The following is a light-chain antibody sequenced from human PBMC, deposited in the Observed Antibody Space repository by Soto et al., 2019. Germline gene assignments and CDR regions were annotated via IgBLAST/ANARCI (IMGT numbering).Light chain of an antibody. Sequence: QSALTQPRSVSGSPGQSVSISCTGTSSDVGRYSYVSWYQQHPGKAPKLMIYDVSERPSGVPDRFSGSKSGNTASLTISGLQAEDEADYYCCSYARTYTGVFGTGTKVTVL. CDR3: CSYARTYTGV. V-gene: IGLV2-11*01. CDR2: DVS. CDR1: SSDVGRYSY. J-gene: IGLJ1*01.